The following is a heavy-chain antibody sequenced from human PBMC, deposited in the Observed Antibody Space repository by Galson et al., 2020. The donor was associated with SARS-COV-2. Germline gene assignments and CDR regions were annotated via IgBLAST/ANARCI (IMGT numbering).Heavy chain of an antibody. V-gene: IGHV4-34*01. CDR2: INHSGST. CDR1: GGSFSGYY. CDR3: ARALTLLWFGESLYYFDY. Sequence: SETLSLTCAVYGGSFSGYYWSWIRQPPGKGLEWIGEINHSGSTNYNPSLKSRVTISVDTSKNQFSLKLSSVTAADTAVYYCARALTLLWFGESLYYFDYWGQGTLVTVSS. D-gene: IGHD3-10*01. J-gene: IGHJ4*02.